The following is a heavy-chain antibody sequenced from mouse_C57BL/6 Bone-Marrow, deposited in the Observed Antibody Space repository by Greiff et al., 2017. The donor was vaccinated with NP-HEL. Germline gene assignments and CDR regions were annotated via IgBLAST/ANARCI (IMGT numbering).Heavy chain of an antibody. V-gene: IGHV2-2*01. CDR1: GFSLTSYG. CDR2: IWSGGST. J-gene: IGHJ4*01. D-gene: IGHD2-4*01. CDR3: ARNHYDYDVGAMDY. Sequence: VKLVESGPGLVQPSQSLSITCTVSGFSLTSYGVHWVRQSPGKGLEWLGVIWSGGSTDYNAAFISRLSISKDNSKSQVFFKMNSLQADDTAIYYCARNHYDYDVGAMDYWGQGTSVTVSS.